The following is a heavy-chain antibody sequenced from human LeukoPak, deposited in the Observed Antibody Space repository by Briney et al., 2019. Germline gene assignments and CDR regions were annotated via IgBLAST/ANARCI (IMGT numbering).Heavy chain of an antibody. Sequence: PGRSLRPSWAASGFTFSNAWMSWVRQAPGKGLEWVGRIKRKTDGGTTDYAAPVKGIFTFSRDDSKNTLYLQMNSLKTEDTAVYYCTTGAMTTVNPFDYWGQGTLVTVSS. V-gene: IGHV3-15*01. CDR1: GFTFSNAW. D-gene: IGHD4-17*01. J-gene: IGHJ4*02. CDR3: TTGAMTTVNPFDY. CDR2: IKRKTDGGTT.